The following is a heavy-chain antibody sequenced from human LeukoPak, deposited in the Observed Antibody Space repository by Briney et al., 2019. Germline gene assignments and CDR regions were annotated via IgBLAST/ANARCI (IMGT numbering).Heavy chain of an antibody. CDR1: GGSISSSSYY. V-gene: IGHV4-39*01. J-gene: IGHJ5*02. CDR3: ARRGYDYSWFDP. D-gene: IGHD5-12*01. Sequence: SSETLPLTCTVSGGSISSSSYYWGWIRQPPGKGLEWIGSIYYSGSTYYNPSLKSRVTISVDTSKNQFSLKLSSVTAADTAVYYCARRGYDYSWFDPWGQGTLVTVSS. CDR2: IYYSGST.